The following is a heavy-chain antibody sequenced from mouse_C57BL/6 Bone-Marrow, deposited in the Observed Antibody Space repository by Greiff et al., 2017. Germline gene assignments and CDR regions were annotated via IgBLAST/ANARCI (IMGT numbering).Heavy chain of an antibody. J-gene: IGHJ4*01. CDR1: GFSLTSYG. CDR3: AKNLRQLRLGAMDY. V-gene: IGHV2-4*01. D-gene: IGHD3-2*02. Sequence: QVHVKQSGPGLVQPSQSLSITCTVSGFSLTSYGVHWVRQPPGKGLEWLGVIWSGGSTDYNAAFISRLSISKDNSKSQVFFKMNSLQADDTAIYYCAKNLRQLRLGAMDYWGQGTSVTVSS. CDR2: IWSGGST.